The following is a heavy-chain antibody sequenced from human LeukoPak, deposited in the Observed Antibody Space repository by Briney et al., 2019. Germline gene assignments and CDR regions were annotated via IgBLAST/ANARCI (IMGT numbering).Heavy chain of an antibody. J-gene: IGHJ5*02. CDR3: ATGSITHTRDL. D-gene: IGHD6-6*01. Sequence: ASVTVSCKASGYASTDIYFNWVRQAPGQGLEWMGWINPSSGARIYSQKFQGRVTMNTSSSIAYMELSGLTSDDTAVYYCATGSITHTRDLWGQGTLVTVSS. CDR1: GYASTDIY. V-gene: IGHV1-2*02. CDR2: INPSSGAR.